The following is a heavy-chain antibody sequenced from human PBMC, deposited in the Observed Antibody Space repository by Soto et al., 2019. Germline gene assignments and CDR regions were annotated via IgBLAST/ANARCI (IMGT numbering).Heavy chain of an antibody. D-gene: IGHD6-19*01. J-gene: IGHJ4*02. CDR3: ITGWPKYFDY. CDR1: GFTLSGAT. Sequence: EVQPVASGGGLVQPGGSLKLSCAASGFTLSGATMHWVRQASGTGLEWVGHIKSKANNDATAYGASVKGRFTVSRDDSKKTAYLQMNSLKTEDTAVYYCITGWPKYFDYWGQGSLVTVSS. V-gene: IGHV3-73*02. CDR2: IKSKANNDAT.